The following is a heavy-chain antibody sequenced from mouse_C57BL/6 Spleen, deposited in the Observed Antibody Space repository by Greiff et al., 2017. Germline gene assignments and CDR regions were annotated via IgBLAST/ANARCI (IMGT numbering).Heavy chain of an antibody. CDR3: ARVDTTVVALYYFDY. Sequence: QVQLQQSGAELARPGASVKLSCKASGYTFTSYGISWVKQRTGQGLEWIGEIYPRSGNTYYNEKFKGKATLTADKSSSTAYMELRSLTSEDSAVYFCARVDTTVVALYYFDYWGQGTTLTVSS. J-gene: IGHJ2*01. CDR1: GYTFTSYG. V-gene: IGHV1-81*01. D-gene: IGHD1-1*01. CDR2: IYPRSGNT.